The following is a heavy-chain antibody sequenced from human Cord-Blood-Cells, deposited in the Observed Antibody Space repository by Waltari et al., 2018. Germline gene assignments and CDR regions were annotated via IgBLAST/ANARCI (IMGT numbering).Heavy chain of an antibody. Sequence: QVQLQQWGAGLLKPSETLSLTCAVYGGSFSGYYWSWILPPPGKGLEWIGEINHSGSTNYNPSLKSRVTISVDTSKNQFSLKLSSVTAADTAVYYCASAMVRGVGHAFDIWGQGTMVTVSS. CDR2: INHSGST. CDR1: GGSFSGYY. CDR3: ASAMVRGVGHAFDI. J-gene: IGHJ3*02. D-gene: IGHD3-10*01. V-gene: IGHV4-34*01.